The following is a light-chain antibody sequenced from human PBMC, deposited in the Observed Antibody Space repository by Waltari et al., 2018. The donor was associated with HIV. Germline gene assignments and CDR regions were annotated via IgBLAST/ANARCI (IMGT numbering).Light chain of an antibody. J-gene: IGLJ3*02. Sequence: QSALTQPPSASGSPGQSVTISCTGTSSDVGGYNYVSWYQQHPGKAPKLMIYEVSKRPSGGPDRLSGSEAGNTAALTVSGLQAEDEADYYGNSYAGSNNWVFGGGTRLTVL. V-gene: IGLV2-8*01. CDR2: EVS. CDR1: SSDVGGYNY. CDR3: NSYAGSNNWV.